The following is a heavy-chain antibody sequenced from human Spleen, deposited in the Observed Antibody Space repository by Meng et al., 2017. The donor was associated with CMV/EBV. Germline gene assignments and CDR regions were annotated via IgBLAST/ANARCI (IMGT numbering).Heavy chain of an antibody. J-gene: IGHJ6*02. CDR3: AKDLSGSYYDWGGYGMDV. D-gene: IGHD1-26*01. Sequence: GGSLRLSCAASGFIFDEYAMHWVRQAPGKGLEWVSGISWNSGNIGYADSVKGRFTISRDNARNSLYLQMNSLRTEDTALYYCAKDLSGSYYDWGGYGMDVWGQGTTVTVSS. CDR2: ISWNSGNI. CDR1: GFIFDEYA. V-gene: IGHV3-9*01.